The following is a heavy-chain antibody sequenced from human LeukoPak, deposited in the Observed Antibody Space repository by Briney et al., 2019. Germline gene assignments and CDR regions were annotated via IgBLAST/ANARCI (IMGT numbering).Heavy chain of an antibody. CDR1: GGSISSHY. D-gene: IGHD6-13*01. J-gene: IGHJ5*02. CDR2: IYYSGST. CDR3: AREYSSSWSYNWFDP. V-gene: IGHV4-59*11. Sequence: PSETLSLTCTVSGGSISSHYWSWIRQPPGKGLEWIGYIYYSGSTNYNPSLKSRVTISVDTSKNRFSLKLSSVTAADTAVYYCAREYSSSWSYNWFDPWGQGTLVTVSS.